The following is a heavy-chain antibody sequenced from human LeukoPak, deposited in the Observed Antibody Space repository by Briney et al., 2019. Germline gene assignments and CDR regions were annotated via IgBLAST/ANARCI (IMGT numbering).Heavy chain of an antibody. CDR2: IRYAGSNK. J-gene: IGHJ4*02. Sequence: GGSLRLSCAASGFTFSSYGMHWVRQAQGKGLEWVAFIRYAGSNKYYADSVKGRFTISRDNSKNTLYLQMNSLRAEDTAVYYCARKAVADFDNWGQGTLVTVSS. D-gene: IGHD6-19*01. CDR1: GFTFSSYG. V-gene: IGHV3-30*02. CDR3: ARKAVADFDN.